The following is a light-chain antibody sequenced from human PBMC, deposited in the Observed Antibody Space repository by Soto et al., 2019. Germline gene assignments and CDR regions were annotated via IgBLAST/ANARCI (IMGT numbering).Light chain of an antibody. CDR2: ASS. CDR3: QQGYSTPCT. J-gene: IGKJ2*02. Sequence: DIQMTQSPSSLSASVGDRVTITCRASQIINSYLNWCQQKPGRAPKLLIYASSTLQSGVPSRFSGSGSGTEFTLTISSLQPEDVATYYCQQGYSTPCTFGQGTKLEIK. CDR1: QIINSY. V-gene: IGKV1-39*01.